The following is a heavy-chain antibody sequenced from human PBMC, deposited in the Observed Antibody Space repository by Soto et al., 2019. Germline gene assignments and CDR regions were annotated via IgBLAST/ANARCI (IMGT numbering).Heavy chain of an antibody. CDR2: ISWNSGSI. CDR1: GFTFDDYA. D-gene: IGHD1-26*01. V-gene: IGHV3-9*01. CDR3: AKRAGRGYYFDY. J-gene: IGHJ4*02. Sequence: EVQLVESGGGLVQPGRSLRLSCAASGFTFDDYAMHWVRQAPGKGLEWVSGISWNSGSIGYADSVKGRFTISRDNARNSLYLQMTSLRAEDTALYYCAKRAGRGYYFDYWGQGTLVTVSS.